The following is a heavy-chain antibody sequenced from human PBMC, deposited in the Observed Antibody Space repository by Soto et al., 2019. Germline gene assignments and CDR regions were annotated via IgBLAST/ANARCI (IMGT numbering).Heavy chain of an antibody. CDR2: LYTDGTRT. D-gene: IGHD3-10*01. CDR1: GFTFSSYW. Sequence: EVQLVESGGGLVQPGGSLRLSCAASGFTFSSYWMHWVRQAPGKGLVWVSRLYTDGTRTSYADSVKGRFTISRDNAKNTLYLQMNSLRAEDTAVYYCARGAGGYYYMDVWGKGTTVTVSS. CDR3: ARGAGGYYYMDV. J-gene: IGHJ6*03. V-gene: IGHV3-74*01.